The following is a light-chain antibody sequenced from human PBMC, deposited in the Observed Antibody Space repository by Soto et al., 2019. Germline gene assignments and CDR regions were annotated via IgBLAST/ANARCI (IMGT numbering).Light chain of an antibody. J-gene: IGKJ2*01. CDR1: QSVSSSY. CDR2: GAS. V-gene: IGKV3-20*01. CDR3: QQYCSSPPVHT. Sequence: EIVLTQSPGTLSLSPGERATLSCRASQSVSSSYLAWYQHKPGQAPRLLIYGASSRATGIPDRFSGSGSGTDFTLTISRLEPEDFAVYYCQQYCSSPPVHTFGQGTKLEIK.